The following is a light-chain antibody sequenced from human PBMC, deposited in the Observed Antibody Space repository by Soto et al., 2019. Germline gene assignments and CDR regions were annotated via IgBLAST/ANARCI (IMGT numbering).Light chain of an antibody. CDR1: SSDVGGYNL. J-gene: IGLJ7*01. V-gene: IGLV2-23*02. Sequence: QSALTQPDSVSGSPGQSITISCTGTSSDVGGYNLVSWYQQHPGKAPKLMISEVSKRPSGISDRFYGSKSGSTASLTISGLQAEDEADYYCCSYAGTSTHTVFGGGTQLTVL. CDR3: CSYAGTSTHTV. CDR2: EVS.